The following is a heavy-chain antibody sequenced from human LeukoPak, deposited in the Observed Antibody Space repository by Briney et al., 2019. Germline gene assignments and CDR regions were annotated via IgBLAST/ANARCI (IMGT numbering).Heavy chain of an antibody. CDR1: GFTVSGNY. D-gene: IGHD2-21*02. J-gene: IGHJ3*02. Sequence: PGGSLRLSCAASGFTVSGNYMSWVRQARGKGLEWVSIMYSGGNTHYADSVKGRFTISRDNSKNTLYLQMNSLSAEDTAVYYCARCGGDCYPGGAFDIWGQGTMVTVS. CDR2: MYSGGNT. CDR3: ARCGGDCYPGGAFDI. V-gene: IGHV3-53*01.